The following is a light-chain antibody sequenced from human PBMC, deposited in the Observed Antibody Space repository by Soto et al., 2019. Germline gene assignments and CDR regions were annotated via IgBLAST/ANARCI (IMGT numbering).Light chain of an antibody. V-gene: IGLV1-40*01. J-gene: IGLJ3*02. CDR2: GHN. Sequence: QSALTQPPSVSGAPGQRVTISCTGSYSNIGAGYEVHWYQQIPGTAPKLLISGHNNRPSGVPDRFFGSKSGTSASLTIIGLQAEDEADYYCQSYDSSLSGSGVFGGGTNPTVL. CDR1: YSNIGAGYE. CDR3: QSYDSSLSGSGV.